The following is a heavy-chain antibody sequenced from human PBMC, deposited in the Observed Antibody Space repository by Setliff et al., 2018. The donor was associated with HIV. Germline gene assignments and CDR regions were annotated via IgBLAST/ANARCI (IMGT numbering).Heavy chain of an antibody. J-gene: IGHJ6*03. Sequence: SETLSLTCTVSGGSISGGGYYWSWIRQHPGKGLEWIGYIHYSGGTYYNPSLKSRVTISVDTSKNQFSLKLSSVTAADTAVYYCARVPTNPDFYYYYMDVWGKGTTVTVSS. CDR1: GGSISGGGYY. CDR2: IHYSGGT. CDR3: ARVPTNPDFYYYYMDV. V-gene: IGHV4-31*03.